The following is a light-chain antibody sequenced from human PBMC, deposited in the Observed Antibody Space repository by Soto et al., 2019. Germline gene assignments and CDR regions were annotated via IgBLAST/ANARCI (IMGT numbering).Light chain of an antibody. V-gene: IGKV3-15*01. CDR3: PQHNIWPRYN. J-gene: IGKJ2*01. CDR1: QRIIAN. CDR2: GAS. Sequence: EIVMTQSPATLSVSPGERATLYCKASQRIIANLAWYQQKPGQPPRLLIYGASTRASGIPARFSGSGSGTEFTLTIRGLQSEDFTPYYCPQHNIWPRYNSGQGTQVDIX.